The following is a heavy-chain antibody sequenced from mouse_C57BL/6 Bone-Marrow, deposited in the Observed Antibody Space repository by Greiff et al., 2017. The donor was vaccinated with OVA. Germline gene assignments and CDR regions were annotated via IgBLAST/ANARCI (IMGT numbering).Heavy chain of an antibody. J-gene: IGHJ4*01. D-gene: IGHD2-4*01. V-gene: IGHV1-26*01. Sequence: EVQLQQSGPELVKPGASVKISCKASGYTFTDYYMNWVKQSHGKSLEWIGDINPNNGGTSYNQKFKGKATLTVDKSSSTAYMELRSLTSEDSAVYYCARFHYDYDGYAMDYWGQGTSVTVSS. CDR1: GYTFTDYY. CDR3: ARFHYDYDGYAMDY. CDR2: INPNNGGT.